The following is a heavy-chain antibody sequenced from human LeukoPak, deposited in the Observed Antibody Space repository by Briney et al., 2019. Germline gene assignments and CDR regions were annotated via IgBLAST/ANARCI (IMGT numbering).Heavy chain of an antibody. CDR1: GGSISSSSYY. V-gene: IGHV4-39*01. CDR3: ARLEVVVVIRVSYFDY. J-gene: IGHJ4*02. Sequence: PSETLSLTCTVSGGSISSSSYYWGWIRQPPGKGLEWIGSIYYSGSTYYNPSLKSRVTISVDTSKNQFSLKLSSVTAADTAVYYCARLEVVVVIRVSYFDYWGQGTLVTVSS. CDR2: IYYSGST. D-gene: IGHD3-22*01.